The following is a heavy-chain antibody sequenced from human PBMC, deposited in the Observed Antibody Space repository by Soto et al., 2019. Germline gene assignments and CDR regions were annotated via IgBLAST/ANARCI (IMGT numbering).Heavy chain of an antibody. V-gene: IGHV5-51*01. CDR1: GYSFTNYW. Sequence: PGESLKISCQGSGYSFTNYWIAWVRQMPGKGLEWMGIIYPGDSDTRYSPSFQGQVTISADKSISTAYLQWRSLRASDTAMYYCARPRSGSYRLDYYGMDVWGQGTTVTVAS. D-gene: IGHD3-10*01. CDR2: IYPGDSDT. CDR3: ARPRSGSYRLDYYGMDV. J-gene: IGHJ6*02.